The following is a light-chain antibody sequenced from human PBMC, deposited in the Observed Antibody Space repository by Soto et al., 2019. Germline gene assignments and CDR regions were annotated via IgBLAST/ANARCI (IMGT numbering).Light chain of an antibody. CDR2: DAS. J-gene: IGKJ4*01. V-gene: IGKV3-11*01. Sequence: EIMLTQSPATLSLSLGERATLSCRASQGVSSYLAWYQQKPGQAPRLLIYDASNRATGIPARFSGSGSGTDFTLTIRSLEPAAFAVYYCQQCGNWPLTFGGGTKVEIK. CDR3: QQCGNWPLT. CDR1: QGVSSY.